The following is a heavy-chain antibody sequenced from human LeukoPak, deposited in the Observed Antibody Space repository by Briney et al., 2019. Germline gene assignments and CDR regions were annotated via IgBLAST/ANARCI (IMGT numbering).Heavy chain of an antibody. CDR1: GGSISSGGYY. D-gene: IGHD2-2*01. Sequence: SETLSLTCTVSGGSISSGGYYWSWIRQHPGKGLEWIGYIYYSGSTYYNPSLKSRVTISVDTSENQFSLKLSSVTAADTAVYYCARAGIVVVPAAKGDYFDYWGQGTLVTVSS. V-gene: IGHV4-31*03. J-gene: IGHJ4*02. CDR2: IYYSGST. CDR3: ARAGIVVVPAAKGDYFDY.